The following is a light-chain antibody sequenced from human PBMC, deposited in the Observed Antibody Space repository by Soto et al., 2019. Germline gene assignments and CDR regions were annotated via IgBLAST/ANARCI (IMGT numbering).Light chain of an antibody. CDR2: GAS. Sequence: EIVMTQSPATLSVSPGERATLSCRASQSVSSNLAWYQQKPGQAPRLLIYGASTTATGIPARFSGSGSGTEFTLTIRSLQSEDFAVYYCQQYNNWPSITFGQGTRLEIK. J-gene: IGKJ5*01. CDR3: QQYNNWPSIT. V-gene: IGKV3-15*01. CDR1: QSVSSN.